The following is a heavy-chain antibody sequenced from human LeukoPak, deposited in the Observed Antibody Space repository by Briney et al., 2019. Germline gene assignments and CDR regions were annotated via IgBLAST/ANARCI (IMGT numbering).Heavy chain of an antibody. Sequence: GSLRLSCAASGFTFSSYSMNWVRQAPGKGLEWVANINQDGSVKYYVDFVKGRFTISRDNAKNSLYLQMNSLRAEDTAVYYCARDLLWGRGTLVTVSS. D-gene: IGHD3-10*01. V-gene: IGHV3-7*01. CDR2: INQDGSVK. CDR3: ARDLL. CDR1: GFTFSSYS. J-gene: IGHJ4*02.